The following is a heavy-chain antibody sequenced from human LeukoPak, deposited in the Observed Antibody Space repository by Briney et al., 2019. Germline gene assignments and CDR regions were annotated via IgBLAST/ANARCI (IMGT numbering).Heavy chain of an antibody. J-gene: IGHJ6*02. CDR3: ARLLVVPAARAYYYGMDV. D-gene: IGHD2-2*01. Sequence: SETLSLTCTVSGGSISSYYWSWIRQPPGKGLEWIGYIYYSGSTNYNPSLKSRVTISVDTSKNQFSLKLSSVTAADTAVHYCARLLVVPAARAYYYGMDVWGQGTTVTVSS. V-gene: IGHV4-59*08. CDR1: GGSISSYY. CDR2: IYYSGST.